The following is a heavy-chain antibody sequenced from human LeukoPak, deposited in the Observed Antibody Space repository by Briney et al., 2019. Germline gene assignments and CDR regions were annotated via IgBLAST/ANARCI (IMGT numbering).Heavy chain of an antibody. CDR1: GFTFSDYY. CDR3: ARSTRLHDYGDYIIDY. V-gene: IGHV3-11*04. Sequence: PGGSLRLSCAASGFTFSDYYMSWIRQAPGKGLEWVSYISSSGSTIYYADSVKGRFTISRDNAKNSLYLQMNSLRAEDTAVYYCARSTRLHDYGDYIIDYWGQGTLVTVSS. CDR2: ISSSGSTI. J-gene: IGHJ4*02. D-gene: IGHD4-17*01.